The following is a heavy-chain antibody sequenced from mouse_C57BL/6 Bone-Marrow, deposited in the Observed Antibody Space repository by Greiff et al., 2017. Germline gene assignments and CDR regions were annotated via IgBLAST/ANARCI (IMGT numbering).Heavy chain of an antibody. D-gene: IGHD1-1*01. CDR2: IPPNSGST. Sequence: QVQLQQPGAELVKPGASVKLSCKASGYTFTSYWMHWVKQRPGQGLEWIGMIPPNSGSTNYTEKFKSKATLTVDKSSSTAYMQLSSLTSEDSAVYYCARSLYSGSSSWYFDVWGTGTTVTVSS. V-gene: IGHV1-64*01. CDR3: ARSLYSGSSSWYFDV. CDR1: GYTFTSYW. J-gene: IGHJ1*03.